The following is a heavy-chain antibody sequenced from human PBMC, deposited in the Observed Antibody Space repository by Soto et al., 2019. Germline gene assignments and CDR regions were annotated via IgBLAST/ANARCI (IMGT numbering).Heavy chain of an antibody. J-gene: IGHJ4*02. D-gene: IGHD2-15*01. CDR1: GFTVSSNY. CDR2: IYSGGST. V-gene: IGHV3-66*01. Sequence: EVQLVESGGGLVQPGGSLRLSCAASGFTVSSNYMSWVRQAPGKGLEWVSVIYSGGSTYYADSVKGRFPISRDNSKNTLYLQMNSLRAEDTAVYYCARALVGLGYGGNPPAFFDYWGQGTLVTVSS. CDR3: ARALVGLGYGGNPPAFFDY.